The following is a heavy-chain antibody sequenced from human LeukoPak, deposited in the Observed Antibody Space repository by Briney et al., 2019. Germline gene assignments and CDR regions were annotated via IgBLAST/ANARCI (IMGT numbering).Heavy chain of an antibody. CDR1: GCSISSGYY. CDR2: IYHSGST. D-gene: IGHD4-11*01. J-gene: IGHJ6*03. CDR3: ASLRKMTTVRAYYYYYYMDV. Sequence: SETLSLTCTVSGCSISSGYYWGWIRQPPGKGLEWIGSIYHSGSTYYNPSLKSRVTISVDTSKNQFSLKLSSVTAADTAVYYCASLRKMTTVRAYYYYYYMDVWGKGTTVTVSS. V-gene: IGHV4-38-2*02.